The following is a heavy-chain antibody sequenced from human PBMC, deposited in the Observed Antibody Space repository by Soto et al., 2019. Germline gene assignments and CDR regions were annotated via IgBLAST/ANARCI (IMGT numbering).Heavy chain of an antibody. Sequence: GESLKISCKGSGYSFTSYWISWVRQMPGKGLEWMGRIDPSDSYTNYSPSFQGHVTISADKSISTAYLQWSSLKASDTAMYYCAREREARLGNYYYGMDVWGQGTTVTV. CDR2: IDPSDSYT. J-gene: IGHJ6*02. V-gene: IGHV5-10-1*01. CDR1: GYSFTSYW. D-gene: IGHD6-6*01. CDR3: AREREARLGNYYYGMDV.